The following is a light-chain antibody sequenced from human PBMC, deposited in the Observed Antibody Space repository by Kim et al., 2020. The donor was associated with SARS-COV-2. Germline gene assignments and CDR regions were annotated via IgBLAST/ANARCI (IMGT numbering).Light chain of an antibody. J-gene: IGKJ5*01. CDR3: QQYKSYPIT. CDR1: PGSCQL. CDR2: SI. Sequence: FVRDKVPLPCPAGPGSCQLFSRVPPEPRKGPYAPDLCSIPFASGVPSKFSGSASGTDFTLTISSLQPEDFATYYCQQYKSYPITFGQGTRLEIK. V-gene: IGKV1-16*02.